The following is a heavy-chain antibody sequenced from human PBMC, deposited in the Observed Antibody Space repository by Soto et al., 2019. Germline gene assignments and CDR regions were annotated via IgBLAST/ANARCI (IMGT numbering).Heavy chain of an antibody. CDR2: IYHSGST. CDR3: ARVRGKGQQLVRGWFDP. CDR1: GGSISSSNW. Sequence: SETLSLTGAVSGGSISSSNWWSWVRQPPGKGQEWIGEIYHSGSTTYNPSLKSRVTISVDKYKNQFSLKLSSVTAADTAVYYCARVRGKGQQLVRGWFDPWGQGTLVTVSS. J-gene: IGHJ5*02. D-gene: IGHD6-13*01. V-gene: IGHV4-4*02.